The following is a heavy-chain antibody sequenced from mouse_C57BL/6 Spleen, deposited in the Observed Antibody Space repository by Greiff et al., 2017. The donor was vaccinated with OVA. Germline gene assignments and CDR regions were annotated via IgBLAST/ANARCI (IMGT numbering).Heavy chain of an antibody. V-gene: IGHV1-64*01. J-gene: IGHJ3*01. D-gene: IGHD1-1*01. CDR1: GYTFTSYW. CDR3: ARFHGSSYGFAY. CDR2: IHPNSGST. Sequence: QVQLKQSGAELVKPGASVKLSCKASGYTFTSYWMHWVKQRPGQGLEWIGMIHPNSGSTNYNEKFKSKATLTVDKSSSTAYMQLSSLTSEDSAVYYCARFHGSSYGFAYWGQGTLVTVSA.